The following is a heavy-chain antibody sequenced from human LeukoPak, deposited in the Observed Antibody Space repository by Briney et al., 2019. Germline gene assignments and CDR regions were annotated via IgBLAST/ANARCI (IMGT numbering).Heavy chain of an antibody. CDR1: GASINSETYY. CDR2: IYSGDIT. Sequence: PSETLSLTCTVSGASINSETYYWGWIRQSPGKGLEWIGTIYSGDITYYTPSLKSRVTISVDTSKNQFSLKLSSVTAADTAVYYCARDLRDPTIAPPAFDYWGQGTLVTVSS. J-gene: IGHJ4*02. V-gene: IGHV4-39*07. D-gene: IGHD6-13*01. CDR3: ARDLRDPTIAPPAFDY.